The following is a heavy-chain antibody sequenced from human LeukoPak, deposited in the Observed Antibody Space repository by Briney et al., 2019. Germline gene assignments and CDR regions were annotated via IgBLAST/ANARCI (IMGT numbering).Heavy chain of an antibody. J-gene: IGHJ4*02. CDR3: VKDLSYESSGSVFEY. D-gene: IGHD3-22*01. CDR2: NWHGTT. V-gene: IGHV3-43*01. CDR1: GFTFEEYT. Sequence: GGSLRPSCAASGFTFEEYTMHWVRQAPGKTLEWVSLNWHGTTYYRDSLKGRFTISRDNSKDSLYLQINTLRSEDTAFYYCVKDLSYESSGSVFEYWGQGTLVTVPS.